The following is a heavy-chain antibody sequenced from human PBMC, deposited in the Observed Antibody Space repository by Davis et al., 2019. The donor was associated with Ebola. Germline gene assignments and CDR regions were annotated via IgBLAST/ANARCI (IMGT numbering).Heavy chain of an antibody. Sequence: ASVKVSCKASGYTFTNYAMHWVRQAPGQRLEWMGWINAGNGNTQYSQKFQGRVTITRHTSASTAYMELSSLRSEDTAVYYCARPSYSSGLHPPQNRNFDYWGQGTLVTVSS. V-gene: IGHV1-3*01. CDR3: ARPSYSSGLHPPQNRNFDY. J-gene: IGHJ4*02. CDR1: GYTFTNYA. D-gene: IGHD6-19*01. CDR2: INAGNGNT.